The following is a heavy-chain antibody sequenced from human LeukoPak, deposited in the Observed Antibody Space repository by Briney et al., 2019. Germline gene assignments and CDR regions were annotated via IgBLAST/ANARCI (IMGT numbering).Heavy chain of an antibody. V-gene: IGHV3-21*01. CDR3: ARDXGXSSXLLPEGTDAFDI. D-gene: IGHD6-13*01. J-gene: IGHJ3*02. CDR1: GFTFSSYS. Sequence: GGSLRLSCAASGFTFSSYSMNWVRQAPGKGLEWVSSISSSSSYIYYADSVKGRFTISRDNAKNSLYLQMNSLRAEDTAVYYCARDXGXSSXLLPEGTDAFDIWGQGTMVTVSS. CDR2: ISSSSSYI.